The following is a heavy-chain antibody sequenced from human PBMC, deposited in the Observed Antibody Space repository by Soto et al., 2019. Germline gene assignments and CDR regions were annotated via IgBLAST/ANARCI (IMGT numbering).Heavy chain of an antibody. D-gene: IGHD1-26*01. Sequence: VGSLRLSCSASGFTFSIYAMHWVRQAPGKGLEYVSSISTNGGNTHYADSVKGRFTISRDNAENSLYLQMDSLRAEDTAVYYCAREGGLVGYTSSFDYWGRGTLVTVSX. J-gene: IGHJ4*02. CDR1: GFTFSIYA. CDR2: ISTNGGNT. V-gene: IGHV3-64*04. CDR3: AREGGLVGYTSSFDY.